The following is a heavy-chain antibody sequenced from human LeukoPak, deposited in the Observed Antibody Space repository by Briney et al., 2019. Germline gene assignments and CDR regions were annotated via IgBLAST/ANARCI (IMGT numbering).Heavy chain of an antibody. CDR2: INQDESEA. D-gene: IGHD3-3*01. Sequence: GGSLRLSCAASGFIFSRDWMSWVRQDPGRGLEWVANINQDESEAFSVDSVKGRFTIFRDNSKTTLYLQMNSLTAEDTAVYYCAKVPYYDFWSGYYRGYFDYWGQGTLVTVSS. CDR1: GFIFSRDW. CDR3: AKVPYYDFWSGYYRGYFDY. J-gene: IGHJ4*02. V-gene: IGHV3-7*03.